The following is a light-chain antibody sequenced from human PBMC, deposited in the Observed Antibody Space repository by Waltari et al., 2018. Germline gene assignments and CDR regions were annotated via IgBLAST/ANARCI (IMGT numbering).Light chain of an antibody. Sequence: EIVLTQSPATLSLSPGERATLYCRASQSIDNFLAWYQPKPGQAPRLLIYDSSNRATDTPARFSGSGSGTDFTLTISSLEPEDFAVYYCQQRSGWPPTFGGGTKVDI. CDR2: DSS. CDR1: QSIDNF. V-gene: IGKV3-11*01. CDR3: QQRSGWPPT. J-gene: IGKJ4*01.